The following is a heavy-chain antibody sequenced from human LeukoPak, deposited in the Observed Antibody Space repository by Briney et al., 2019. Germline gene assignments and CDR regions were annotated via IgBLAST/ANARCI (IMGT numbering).Heavy chain of an antibody. CDR1: GYTFTSHD. CDR2: MNPNSGNT. V-gene: IGHV1-8*01. CDR3: ARGIRLDYDFWSGTWGWFDP. J-gene: IGHJ5*02. Sequence: ASVKVSCKASGYTFTSHDINCVRQATGQGLEWMGWMNPNSGNTGYAQKFQGRVTMTRNTSISTAYMELSSLRSEDTAVYYCARGIRLDYDFWSGTWGWFDPWGQGTLVTVFS. D-gene: IGHD3-3*01.